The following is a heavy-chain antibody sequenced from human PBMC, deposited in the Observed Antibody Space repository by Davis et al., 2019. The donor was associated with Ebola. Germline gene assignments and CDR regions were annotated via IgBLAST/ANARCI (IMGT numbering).Heavy chain of an antibody. V-gene: IGHV3-48*01. CDR3: ARWAPNDY. CDR2: ISSSSSTI. J-gene: IGHJ4*02. CDR1: GFTFSSYS. Sequence: GESLKISCAASGFTFSSYSMNWVRQAPGKGLEWVSYISSSSSTIYYADSVKGRFTVSRDGSAMYLQMNRLTVEDTALYYCARWAPNDYWGQGTLVTVSS.